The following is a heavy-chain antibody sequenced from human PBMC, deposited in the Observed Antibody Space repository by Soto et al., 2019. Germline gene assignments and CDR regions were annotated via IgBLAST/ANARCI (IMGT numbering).Heavy chain of an antibody. V-gene: IGHV3-7*03. CDR3: AAGFGYCSGGSCYSGGAFDY. D-gene: IGHD2-15*01. Sequence: GSLRLSCAASGFAFSSYWMSWVRQAPGKGLEWVANIKQDGSEKYYVDSVKGRFTISRDNAKNSLYLQINSLRAEDTAVYYCAAGFGYCSGGSCYSGGAFDYWGQGTLVTVSS. CDR1: GFAFSSYW. J-gene: IGHJ4*02. CDR2: IKQDGSEK.